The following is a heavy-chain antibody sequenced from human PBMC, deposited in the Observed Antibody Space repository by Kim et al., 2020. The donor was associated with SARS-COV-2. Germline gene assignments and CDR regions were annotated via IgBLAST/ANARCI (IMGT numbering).Heavy chain of an antibody. Sequence: SETLSLTCTVSGGSISSYYWSWIRQPPGKGLEWIGYIYYSGSTNYNPSLKSRVTISVDTSKNQFSLKLSSVTAADTAVYYCARDHPQYYYGSGSYSERYYYYYGMDVWGQGTTDTVSS. CDR3: ARDHPQYYYGSGSYSERYYYYYGMDV. V-gene: IGHV4-59*13. D-gene: IGHD3-10*01. CDR1: GGSISSYY. CDR2: IYYSGST. J-gene: IGHJ6*02.